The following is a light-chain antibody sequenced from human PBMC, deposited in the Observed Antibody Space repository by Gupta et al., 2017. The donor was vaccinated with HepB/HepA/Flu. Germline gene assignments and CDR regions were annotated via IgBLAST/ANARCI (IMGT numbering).Light chain of an antibody. V-gene: IGLV3-19*01. J-gene: IGLJ1*01. CDR2: DKN. CDR3: NSRDSNTNHLL. CDR1: SLRTYY. Sequence: SSELTQVPAVSVALGQKVRFTCQGDSLRTYYANLFQQKQGQAPVLVIYDKNNPPSGNPDPFSCSSTGSTAALTITGAQAEDEADYFCNSRDSNTNHLLFGTGTKVTVL.